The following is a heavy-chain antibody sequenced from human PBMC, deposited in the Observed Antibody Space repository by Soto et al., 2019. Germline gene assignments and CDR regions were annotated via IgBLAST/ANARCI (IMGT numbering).Heavy chain of an antibody. D-gene: IGHD4-17*01. CDR2: IYTSGST. CDR3: AGDDYGDLEFDY. V-gene: IGHV4-4*07. J-gene: IGHJ4*02. Sequence: SETLSLTCTVSCVSISSYYWSWIRQPAGKGLEWIGRIYTSGSTNYNPSLKSRVTMSVDTSKNQFSLKLSSVTAADTAVYYCAGDDYGDLEFDYWGQGTLVTVSS. CDR1: CVSISSYY.